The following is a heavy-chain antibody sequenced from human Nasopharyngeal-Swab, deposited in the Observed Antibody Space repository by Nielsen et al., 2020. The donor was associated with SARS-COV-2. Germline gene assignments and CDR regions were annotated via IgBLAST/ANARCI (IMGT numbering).Heavy chain of an antibody. Sequence: SGTLSLTCTVSGVSVSSGGYYWSWIRQHPGKGLVWIGYIYYSGSTYYNPSLKSRLTISVDTSKNQFFLKLSSVTAADTAVYYCARGGDYVWGSYRNKFDYWGQGTLVTVSS. V-gene: IGHV4-31*03. J-gene: IGHJ4*02. CDR1: GVSVSSGGYY. CDR3: ARGGDYVWGSYRNKFDY. CDR2: IYYSGST. D-gene: IGHD3-16*02.